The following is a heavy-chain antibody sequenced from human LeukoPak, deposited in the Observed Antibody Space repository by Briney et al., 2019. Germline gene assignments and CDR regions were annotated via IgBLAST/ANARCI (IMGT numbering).Heavy chain of an antibody. D-gene: IGHD2-2*01. CDR1: GGSVSSGDYY. Sequence: SETLSLTCTVSGGSVSSGDYYWSWIRQPPRKGLEWIGYIYHSGSTFYNPSLKSRLTISVDRSKNQFSLKLISVTAADTAVYYCARFKEPRRGTTGVDWGQGTLVTVSS. CDR3: ARFKEPRRGTTGVD. V-gene: IGHV4-30-2*01. J-gene: IGHJ4*02. CDR2: IYHSGST.